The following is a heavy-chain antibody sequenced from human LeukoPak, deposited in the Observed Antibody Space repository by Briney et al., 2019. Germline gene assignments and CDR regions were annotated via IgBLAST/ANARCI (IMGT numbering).Heavy chain of an antibody. V-gene: IGHV3-23*01. J-gene: IGHJ4*02. CDR1: GFTFSSFA. CDR3: AKSPTYSSGLRYFDY. CDR2: INDDGGRT. D-gene: IGHD6-19*01. Sequence: GGSLRLSCAASGFTFSSFATTWVRQAPGKGLEWVSSINDDGGRTSYADSVKGRFTISRDNSKNTLYLQMNSLRAEDTAVYYCAKSPTYSSGLRYFDYWGQGTLVTVSS.